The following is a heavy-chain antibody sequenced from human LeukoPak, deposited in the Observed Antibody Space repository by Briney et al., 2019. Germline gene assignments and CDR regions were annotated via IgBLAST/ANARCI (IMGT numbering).Heavy chain of an antibody. CDR3: ARDCGSGSPCFDY. Sequence: PGGSLRLSCAASGFTFSSYDMHWVRQATGKDLEWVSAIGTAGDTYYPGSVKGRFTISRENAKNSLYLQMNSLRAGDTAVYYCARDCGSGSPCFDYWGQGTLVTVSS. CDR1: GFTFSSYD. D-gene: IGHD3-10*01. J-gene: IGHJ4*02. V-gene: IGHV3-13*01. CDR2: IGTAGDT.